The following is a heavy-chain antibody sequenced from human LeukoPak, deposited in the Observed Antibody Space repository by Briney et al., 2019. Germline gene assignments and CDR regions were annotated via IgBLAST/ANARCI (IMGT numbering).Heavy chain of an antibody. CDR2: VNPHSGNT. CDR1: GYTFTTYD. CDR3: ARYGSPTWGLAY. D-gene: IGHD2/OR15-2a*01. Sequence: ASVKASCKASGYTFTTYDVSWVRQAPGQGLEWVGWVNPHSGNTGYAHKFQGRVTMTRDTSINTAYMELTSLTSDDTAVYYCARYGSPTWGLAYWGQGTLVAVSS. V-gene: IGHV1-8*01. J-gene: IGHJ4*02.